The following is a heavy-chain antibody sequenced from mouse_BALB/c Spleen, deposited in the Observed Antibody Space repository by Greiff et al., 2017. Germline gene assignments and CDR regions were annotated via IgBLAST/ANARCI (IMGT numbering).Heavy chain of an antibody. CDR3: ARGDDGYYDHYFDY. CDR2: ILPGSGST. CDR1: GYTFSSYW. J-gene: IGHJ2*01. D-gene: IGHD2-3*01. Sequence: QVQLQQSGAELMKPGASVKISCKATGYTFSSYWIEWVKQRPGHGLEWIGEILPGSGSTNYNEKFKGKATFTADTSSNTAYMQLSSLTSEDSAVYYCARGDDGYYDHYFDYWGQGTTLTVSS. V-gene: IGHV1-9*01.